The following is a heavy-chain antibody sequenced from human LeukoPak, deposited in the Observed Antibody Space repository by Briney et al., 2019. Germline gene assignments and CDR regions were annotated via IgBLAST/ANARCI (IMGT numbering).Heavy chain of an antibody. CDR3: ARMALSYYYDSSGYYFGWFDP. J-gene: IGHJ5*02. V-gene: IGHV4-34*01. CDR2: INHSGST. D-gene: IGHD3-22*01. Sequence: SETLSLTCAVYGGSFSGYYWSWIRQPPGKGLEWIGEINHSGSTNYNPSLKSRVTISVDTSKNQFSLKLSSVTAADTAVYYCARMALSYYYDSSGYYFGWFDPWGQGTLVTVSS. CDR1: GGSFSGYY.